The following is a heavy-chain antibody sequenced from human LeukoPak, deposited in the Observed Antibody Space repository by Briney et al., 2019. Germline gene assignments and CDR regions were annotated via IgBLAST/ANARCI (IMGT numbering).Heavy chain of an antibody. CDR2: IYYRGST. J-gene: IGHJ5*02. CDR1: GASMSVYY. Sequence: PSETLSLTCTVSGASMSVYYWSWIRHPPGKGLEWIGYIYYRGSTYHTASLKSRAPMSVDTSKNQFSPKLSSVTAADTAVYYCARGACSSTSCYPGEIWFDPWGQGTLVTVSS. CDR3: ARGACSSTSCYPGEIWFDP. D-gene: IGHD2-2*01. V-gene: IGHV4-59*12.